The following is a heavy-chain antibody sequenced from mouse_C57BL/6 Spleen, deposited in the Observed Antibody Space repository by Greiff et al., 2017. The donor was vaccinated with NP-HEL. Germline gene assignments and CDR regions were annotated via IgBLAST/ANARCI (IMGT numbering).Heavy chain of an antibody. Sequence: LQESGPELVKPGASVKISCKASGYSFTSYYIHWVKQRPGQGLEWIGWIYPGSGNTKYNEKFKGKATLTADTSSSTAYMQLSSLTSEDSAVYYCTTVDFDYWGQGTTLTVSS. D-gene: IGHD1-1*01. CDR2: IYPGSGNT. CDR3: TTVDFDY. V-gene: IGHV1-66*01. J-gene: IGHJ2*01. CDR1: GYSFTSYY.